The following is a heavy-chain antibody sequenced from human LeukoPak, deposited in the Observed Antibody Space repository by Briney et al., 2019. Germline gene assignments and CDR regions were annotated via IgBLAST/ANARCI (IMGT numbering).Heavy chain of an antibody. D-gene: IGHD2-15*01. CDR2: INWNGGST. CDR1: GFTFDDYG. V-gene: IGHV3-20*04. CDR3: ARGDIVVVVAAADAFDI. Sequence: GGSLRLSCAASGFTFDDYGMSWVRQAPGKGLEWVSGINWNGGSTGYADSVKGRFTISRDNAKNSLYLQMNSLRAEDTALYYCARGDIVVVVAAADAFDIWGQGTMVTVSS. J-gene: IGHJ3*02.